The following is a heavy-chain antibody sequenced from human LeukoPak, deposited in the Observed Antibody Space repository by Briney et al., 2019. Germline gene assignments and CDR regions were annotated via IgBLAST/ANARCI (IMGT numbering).Heavy chain of an antibody. Sequence: ASVKVSCKASGYTFTSYGISWVRQALGQGLEWMGWISAYNGNTNYAQKLQGRVTMTTDTSTSTAYMELRSLRSDDTAVYYCARDRIVVVPAAMPDYWGQGTLVTVSS. J-gene: IGHJ4*02. CDR3: ARDRIVVVPAAMPDY. CDR2: ISAYNGNT. V-gene: IGHV1-18*01. D-gene: IGHD2-2*01. CDR1: GYTFTSYG.